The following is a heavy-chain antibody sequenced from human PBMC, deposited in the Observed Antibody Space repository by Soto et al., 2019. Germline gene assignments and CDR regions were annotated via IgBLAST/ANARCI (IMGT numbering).Heavy chain of an antibody. D-gene: IGHD3-16*01. CDR3: ARDIGGYFDY. V-gene: IGHV4-4*07. CDR1: GGSISSYY. CDR2: NYTSGST. J-gene: IGHJ4*02. Sequence: QVQLQESGPGLVKPSETLSLTCTVSGGSISSYYWSWIRQPAGNGLEWIGRNYTSGSTNYNPSLTSRGTMSVDTSKNKFSLKLSSVTAADTAVYYCARDIGGYFDYWGQGTLVTVSS.